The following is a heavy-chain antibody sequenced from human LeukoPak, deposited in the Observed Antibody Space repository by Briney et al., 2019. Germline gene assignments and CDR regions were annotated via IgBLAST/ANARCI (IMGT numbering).Heavy chain of an antibody. J-gene: IGHJ4*02. D-gene: IGHD2/OR15-2a*01. Sequence: GGSLRLSCDTSGFTFSHYGIHWVRQVPGMGLEWVAFIKYDGSKIYYAESVQGRFTISRDNSKNNLFLQMTRMRPQDTAVYYCATDGIPSATALANWGQGTLVTVSS. V-gene: IGHV3-30*02. CDR3: ATDGIPSATALAN. CDR2: IKYDGSKI. CDR1: GFTFSHYG.